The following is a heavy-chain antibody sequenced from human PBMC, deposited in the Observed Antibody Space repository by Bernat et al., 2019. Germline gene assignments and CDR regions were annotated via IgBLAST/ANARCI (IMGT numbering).Heavy chain of an antibody. J-gene: IGHJ4*02. Sequence: EVQLGESGGGLVQPGGSLRLSCAASGFSFSGYWMAWVRQTPGKGLEWVANIKQDASAKYYGDSVRGRFTISRDNAKSSLYLQMNSLRAEDTAVYYCARGFLECWGQGTLVTVSS. CDR3: ARGFLEC. V-gene: IGHV3-7*04. D-gene: IGHD3-3*01. CDR2: IKQDASAK. CDR1: GFSFSGYW.